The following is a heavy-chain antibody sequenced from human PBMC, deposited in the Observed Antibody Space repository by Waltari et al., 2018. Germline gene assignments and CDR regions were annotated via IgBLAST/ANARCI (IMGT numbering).Heavy chain of an antibody. CDR3: ARGGGGDWEWFDP. J-gene: IGHJ5*02. CDR1: GGSISSYY. CDR2: IYYSGST. Sequence: QVQLQESGPRLVKPSETLSLICSVSGGSISSYYWSWLRQPPGKGLDWIGYIYYSGSTNFIPCSKSRVTMSVDTSKNQFYLKLGSVTAADTAFYYCARGGGGDWEWFDPWGQGTLVTVSS. V-gene: IGHV4-59*01. D-gene: IGHD2-21*02.